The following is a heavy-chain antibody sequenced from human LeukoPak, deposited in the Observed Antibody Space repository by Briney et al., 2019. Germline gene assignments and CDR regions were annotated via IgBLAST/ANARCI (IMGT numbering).Heavy chain of an antibody. J-gene: IGHJ5*02. Sequence: GSLRLSCAASGFTFSNAWMSWIRQPPGKGLEWIGFIHHSGSTSYNPSLKSRVTMSVDTSKNQFSLKLTSVTAADTAVYFCAGNRGDTSGYYYAWGQGTLVTVSS. D-gene: IGHD3-22*01. CDR3: AGNRGDTSGYYYA. CDR2: IHHSGST. CDR1: GFTFSNAW. V-gene: IGHV4-59*01.